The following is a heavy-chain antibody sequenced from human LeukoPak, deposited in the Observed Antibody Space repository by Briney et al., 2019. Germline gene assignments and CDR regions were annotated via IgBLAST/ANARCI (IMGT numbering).Heavy chain of an antibody. CDR3: AIRIREYGSGSS. J-gene: IGHJ5*02. V-gene: IGHV3-21*01. Sequence: GGSLRLSCAASGFTFGSYSMNWVRQAPGKGLEWVSSISSNSTYIYYADSVKGRFTISRDNAKNSLYLQMNSLRVEDTGVYYCAIRIREYGSGSSWGQGTLVTVSS. D-gene: IGHD3-10*01. CDR2: ISSNSTYI. CDR1: GFTFGSYS.